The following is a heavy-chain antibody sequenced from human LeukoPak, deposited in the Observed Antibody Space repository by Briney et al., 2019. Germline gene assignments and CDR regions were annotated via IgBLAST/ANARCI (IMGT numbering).Heavy chain of an antibody. Sequence: GGSLRLSCAASGFTFSDYYMSWIRQAPGKGLEWVSYISSSSSYTNYADSVKARFTISRDNAKNSLYLQMNSLRAEDTAVYYCARPAGYSGYDWFDYWGQGTLVTVSS. CDR1: GFTFSDYY. V-gene: IGHV3-11*06. CDR2: ISSSSSYT. D-gene: IGHD5-12*01. CDR3: ARPAGYSGYDWFDY. J-gene: IGHJ4*02.